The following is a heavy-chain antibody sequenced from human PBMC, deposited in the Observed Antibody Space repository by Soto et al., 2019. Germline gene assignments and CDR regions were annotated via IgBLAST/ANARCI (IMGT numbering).Heavy chain of an antibody. V-gene: IGHV3-7*03. CDR2: IKEDGSVK. D-gene: IGHD3-3*01. CDR1: RLTFSPYW. CDR3: ARDVSSEYASILDV. Sequence: GGSLRLSCEGFRLTFSPYWMTWVRQAPGKGLEWVASIKEDGSVKNYADSVKGRFTVSRDNVKRAMFLQMTSVRVDDTAVYFCARDVSSEYASILDVWGRGARVTGSS. J-gene: IGHJ4*02.